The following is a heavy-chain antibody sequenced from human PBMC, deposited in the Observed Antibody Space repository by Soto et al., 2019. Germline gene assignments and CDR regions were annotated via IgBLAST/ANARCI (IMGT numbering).Heavy chain of an antibody. CDR1: GGSISSYY. CDR3: ARLSPHLLDYGDYEGTSTYWYFDL. Sequence: QVQLQESGPGLVKPSETLSLTCTVSGGSISSYYWSWIRQPPGKGLEWIGYIYYSGSTNYNPSLKSRFTISVDTAKNQCSLKLSSVTAADTAVYYCARLSPHLLDYGDYEGTSTYWYFDLWGRGTLVTVSS. D-gene: IGHD4-17*01. J-gene: IGHJ2*01. V-gene: IGHV4-59*08. CDR2: IYYSGST.